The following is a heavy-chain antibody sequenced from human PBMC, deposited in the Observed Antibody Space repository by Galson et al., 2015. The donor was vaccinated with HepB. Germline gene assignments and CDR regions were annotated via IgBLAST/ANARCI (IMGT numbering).Heavy chain of an antibody. CDR1: GFTFSSYA. Sequence: LRLSCAASGFTFSSYAMHWVRQAPGKGLEWVAVISYDGSNKYYADSVKGRFTISRDNSKNTLYLQMNSLRAEDTAVYYCARQVGFHYGMDVWGQGTTVTVSS. CDR2: ISYDGSNK. CDR3: ARQVGFHYGMDV. V-gene: IGHV3-30*04. D-gene: IGHD2-2*01. J-gene: IGHJ6*02.